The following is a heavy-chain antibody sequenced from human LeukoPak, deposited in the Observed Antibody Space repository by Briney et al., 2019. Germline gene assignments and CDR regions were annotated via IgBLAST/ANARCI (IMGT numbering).Heavy chain of an antibody. Sequence: GGSLRLSCAVSGFTFSSNAMTWVRQAPGKGLEWVSAISGSGGSTYYADSVKGRFTISRDNSKNTLYLQMNSLRAEDTAVYYCAKGTVVTPFDYWGQGTLVTVSS. J-gene: IGHJ4*02. CDR1: GFTFSSNA. D-gene: IGHD4-23*01. V-gene: IGHV3-23*01. CDR3: AKGTVVTPFDY. CDR2: ISGSGGST.